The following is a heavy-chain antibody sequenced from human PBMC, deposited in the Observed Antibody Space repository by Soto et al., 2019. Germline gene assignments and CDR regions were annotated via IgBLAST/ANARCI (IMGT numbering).Heavy chain of an antibody. CDR1: GYTFTNYA. V-gene: IGHV1-3*05. J-gene: IGHJ4*02. CDR3: ARVSGYYFLDY. Sequence: QVQLVQSGAEEKKPGASVKVSRKASGYTFTNYAMHWVRQAPGQRLEWMGWINAGNGNTKYSQKFQGRVIITRDTSASTAYMELSSLRSEDTAVYYCARVSGYYFLDYWGQGTLVTVSS. D-gene: IGHD5-12*01. CDR2: INAGNGNT.